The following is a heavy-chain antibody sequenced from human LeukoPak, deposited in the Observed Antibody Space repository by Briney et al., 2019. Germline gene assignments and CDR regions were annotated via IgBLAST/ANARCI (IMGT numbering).Heavy chain of an antibody. V-gene: IGHV3-30*04. CDR1: GFSFSDYT. CDR2: ISNDGNNK. J-gene: IGHJ4*02. Sequence: QSGGSLRLSCAASGFSFSDYTMHWVRQAPGKGLEWVAFISNDGNNKYSADSVKGRFTISRDNSKNTLYLQMNSLRAEDTAVYYCAKEEAYSSGLDYWGQGTLVTVSS. D-gene: IGHD6-19*01. CDR3: AKEEAYSSGLDY.